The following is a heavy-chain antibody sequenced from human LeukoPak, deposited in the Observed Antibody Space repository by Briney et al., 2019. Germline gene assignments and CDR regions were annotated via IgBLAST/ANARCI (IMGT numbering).Heavy chain of an antibody. Sequence: GGSLRLSCAASGFTFSSYGMHSVRQAPGKGLEWVAVISYDGSNKYYADSVKGRFTISRDNSKNTLYLQMNSLRAEDTAVYYCARDTRRQQRKSGDAFDIWGQGTMVTVSS. CDR1: GFTFSSYG. J-gene: IGHJ3*02. CDR3: ARDTRRQQRKSGDAFDI. V-gene: IGHV3-30*03. D-gene: IGHD6-13*01. CDR2: ISYDGSNK.